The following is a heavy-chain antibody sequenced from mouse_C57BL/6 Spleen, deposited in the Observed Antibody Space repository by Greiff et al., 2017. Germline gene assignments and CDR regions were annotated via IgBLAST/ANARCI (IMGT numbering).Heavy chain of an antibody. D-gene: IGHD2-3*01. J-gene: IGHJ3*01. CDR3: GRVYDGFYSWVAL. Sequence: QVQLQQPGAELVKPGASVKLSCKASGYTFTSYWMHWVKQRPGQGLEWIGMIHPNSGSTNYNEKFKSKATLTVDKSSSTAYMQLSSLTSEDSAVLFCGRVYDGFYSWVALWGQGALGPVSA. V-gene: IGHV1-64*01. CDR1: GYTFTSYW. CDR2: IHPNSGST.